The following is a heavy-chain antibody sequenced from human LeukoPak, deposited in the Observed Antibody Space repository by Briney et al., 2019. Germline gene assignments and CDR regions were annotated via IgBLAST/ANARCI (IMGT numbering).Heavy chain of an antibody. J-gene: IGHJ4*02. D-gene: IGHD3-22*01. CDR2: IYHSGST. V-gene: IGHV4-30-2*01. CDR3: ARAPYYDSSGYYYGLDY. CDR1: GGSISSGGYS. Sequence: PSETLSLTCAVSGGSISSGGYSWSWIRQPPGKGLEWIGYIYHSGSTYYNPSLKSRVTISVDRSKNQFSLKLSSVTAADTAVYYCARAPYYDSSGYYYGLDYWGQGTLVTVSS.